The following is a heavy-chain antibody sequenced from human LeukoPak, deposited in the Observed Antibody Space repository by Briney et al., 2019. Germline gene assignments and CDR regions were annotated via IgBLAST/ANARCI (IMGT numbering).Heavy chain of an antibody. CDR3: AKDEGSSWLEYYFDY. CDR2: ISGSGGST. D-gene: IGHD6-13*01. J-gene: IGHJ4*02. V-gene: IGHV3-23*01. Sequence: GGSLRLSCAASGFSFSGYWMRWVRQAPGKGLEWVSAISGSGGSTYYADSVKGRFTISRDNSKNTLYLQMNSLRAEDTAVYYCAKDEGSSWLEYYFDYWGQGTLVTVSS. CDR1: GFSFSGYW.